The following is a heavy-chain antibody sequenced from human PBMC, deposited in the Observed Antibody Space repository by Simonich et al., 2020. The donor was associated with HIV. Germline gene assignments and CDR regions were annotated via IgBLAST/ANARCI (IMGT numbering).Heavy chain of an antibody. V-gene: IGHV3-74*01. CDR3: ARDLVGSAFDI. J-gene: IGHJ3*02. CDR1: GFTFSTYW. D-gene: IGHD2-8*02. CDR2: VNSDGRST. Sequence: EVQLVESGGDLVQPGGSLRLSCAASGFTFSTYWMHGVRQAPGKGLVWVSRVNSDGRSTSYADSVKGRFTISRDNAKNTLYLQMNSLRAEDTAVYYCARDLVGSAFDIWGQGTMVTVSS.